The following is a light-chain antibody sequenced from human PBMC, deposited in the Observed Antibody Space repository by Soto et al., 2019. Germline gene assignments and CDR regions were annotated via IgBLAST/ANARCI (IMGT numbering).Light chain of an antibody. CDR2: EVR. CDR1: SSDFANYNR. J-gene: IGLJ1*01. V-gene: IGLV2-18*02. CDR3: SSYIGSNTYV. Sequence: QSALTQPPSVSGSPGQSVTISCTGTSSDFANYNRVSWYQQTPGTAPKLMIFEVRNRPSGVPDRFSGSKSGKTASLTISGLQAEDEADYYCSSYIGSNTYVFGTGTKVTVL.